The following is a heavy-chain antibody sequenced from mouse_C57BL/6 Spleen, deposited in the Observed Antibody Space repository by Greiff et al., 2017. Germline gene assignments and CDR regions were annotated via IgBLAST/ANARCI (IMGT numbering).Heavy chain of an antibody. CDR2: IWTGGGT. D-gene: IGHD1-1*01. CDR1: GYSLTSYA. Sequence: QVQLQQSGPGLVAPSQSLSITCTVSGYSLTSYAISWVRQPPGKGLEWLGVIWTGGGTNYNSALKSRLSISKDNSKSQVFLKMNSLQTGDTARYYCARTRDYGSSYGYFDYWGQGTTLTVSS. V-gene: IGHV2-9-1*01. J-gene: IGHJ2*01. CDR3: ARTRDYGSSYGYFDY.